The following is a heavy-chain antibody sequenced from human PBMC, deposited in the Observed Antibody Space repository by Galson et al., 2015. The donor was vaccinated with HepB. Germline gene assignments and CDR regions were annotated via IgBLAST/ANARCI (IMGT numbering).Heavy chain of an antibody. CDR2: IIEAGRGN. D-gene: IGHD1/OR15-1a*01. CDR1: GFRLSDSW. V-gene: IGHV3-7*03. Sequence: SLRLSCAASGFRLSDSWMTWVRRSAEGGLEGVATIIEAGRGNRYLVSVRGGFTIPRENAKNSVFLQMDSLRADDTAIYYCARGNNPNYWGQGTLVTVSP. J-gene: IGHJ4*02. CDR3: ARGNNPNY.